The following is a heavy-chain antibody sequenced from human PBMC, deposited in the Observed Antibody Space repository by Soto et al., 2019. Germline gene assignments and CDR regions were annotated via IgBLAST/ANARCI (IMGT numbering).Heavy chain of an antibody. Sequence: EVQLVESGGGLVQPGGSLRLSCAASGFTVGSNYMFWVRQAPGKGLEWVSTIYSGGGTYYADSVKGRFTISRDNPKNTLYLQMNSLRAEDTAVYYCAGGSSNGYFDYWGQGTLVTVSS. CDR2: IYSGGGT. V-gene: IGHV3-66*01. D-gene: IGHD5-18*01. CDR1: GFTVGSNY. J-gene: IGHJ4*02. CDR3: AGGSSNGYFDY.